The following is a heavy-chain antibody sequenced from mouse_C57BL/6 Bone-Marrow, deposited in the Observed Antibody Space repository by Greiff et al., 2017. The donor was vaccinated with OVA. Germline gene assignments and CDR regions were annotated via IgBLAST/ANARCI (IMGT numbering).Heavy chain of an antibody. CDR1: GYTFTSYW. V-gene: IGHV1-50*01. CDR2: IDPSDSYT. Sequence: QVQLQQPGAELVKPGASVKLSCKASGYTFTSYWMQWVKQRPGQGLEWIGEIDPSDSYTNYNQKFKGKAILTADKSSSTAYMELRSLTSEDSAVYYCTRCYDYDVGAWFAYWGQGTLVTVSA. J-gene: IGHJ3*01. CDR3: TRCYDYDVGAWFAY. D-gene: IGHD2-4*01.